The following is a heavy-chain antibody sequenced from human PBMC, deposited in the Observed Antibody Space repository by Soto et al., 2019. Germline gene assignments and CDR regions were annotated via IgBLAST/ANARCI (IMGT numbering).Heavy chain of an antibody. CDR3: ARGASPYCGGDCLMRTNWCDP. V-gene: IGHV3-30-3*01. CDR2: ISYDGSNK. J-gene: IGHJ5*02. Sequence: QVQLVESGGGVVQPGRSLRLSCAASAFTFSSYAMHWVRQAPGKGLEWVAVISYDGSNKYYADSVKGRFTISRDNSKNTLYLQMNSLRAEDTAVYYCARGASPYCGGDCLMRTNWCDPWGQGTLVTVSS. CDR1: AFTFSSYA. D-gene: IGHD2-21*02.